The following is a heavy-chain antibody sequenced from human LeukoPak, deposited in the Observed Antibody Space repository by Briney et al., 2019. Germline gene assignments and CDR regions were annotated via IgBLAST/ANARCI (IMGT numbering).Heavy chain of an antibody. CDR1: GYTFTSYG. CDR2: INPSGGST. D-gene: IGHD3-22*01. CDR3: ARDLNTPNYYDSSGYYGGIDY. V-gene: IGHV1-46*01. J-gene: IGHJ4*02. Sequence: ASVKVSCKASGYTFTSYGISWVRQAPGQGLEWMGIINPSGGSTSYAQKFQGRVTMTRDTSTSTVYMELSSLRSEDTAVYYCARDLNTPNYYDSSGYYGGIDYWGQGTLVTVSS.